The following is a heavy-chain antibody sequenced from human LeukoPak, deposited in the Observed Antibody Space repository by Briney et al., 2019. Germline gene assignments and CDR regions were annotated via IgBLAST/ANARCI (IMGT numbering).Heavy chain of an antibody. CDR2: ISSSSSYI. CDR1: GFTFSSYS. Sequence: PGGSLRLSCAASGFTFSSYSMNWVRQAPGKGLEWVSSISSSSSYIYYADSVKGRFTISRDNAKNSLYLQMNSLRAEDTAVYYCARDLYSYPPQFDYWGQGTLVTVSS. D-gene: IGHD5-18*01. CDR3: ARDLYSYPPQFDY. J-gene: IGHJ4*02. V-gene: IGHV3-21*01.